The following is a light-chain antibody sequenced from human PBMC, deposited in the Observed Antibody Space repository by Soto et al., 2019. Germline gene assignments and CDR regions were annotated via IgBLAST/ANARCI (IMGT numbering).Light chain of an antibody. CDR3: QQYGSSPVA. CDR1: QSVGSSF. V-gene: IGKV3-20*01. CDR2: ATS. Sequence: EIVLTQSPGTLSLSPGDRATLSCRASQSVGSSFLAWYQQKPGQAPRLLMFATSSRATGVPDRFSGGGSGTDFTLTISRLEPEDFAVYYCQQYGSSPVALGQGTKVDIK. J-gene: IGKJ1*01.